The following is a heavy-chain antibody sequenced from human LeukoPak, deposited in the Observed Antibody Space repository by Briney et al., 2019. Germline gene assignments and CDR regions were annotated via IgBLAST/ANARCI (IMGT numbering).Heavy chain of an antibody. J-gene: IGHJ6*03. CDR1: GFTFDDYG. D-gene: IGHD5-18*01. V-gene: IGHV3-20*04. CDR2: INWNGGST. Sequence: PGGSLRLSCAASGFTFDDYGMSWVRQAPGKGLEWVSGINWNGGSTGYADSVKGRFTISRDNAKNSLYLQMNSLRAEDTALYYCARGNTAMVRRDYYYYMDVWGKGTTVTVSS. CDR3: ARGNTAMVRRDYYYYMDV.